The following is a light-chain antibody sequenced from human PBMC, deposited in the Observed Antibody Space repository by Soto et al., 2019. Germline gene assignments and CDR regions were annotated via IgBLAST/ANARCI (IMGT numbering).Light chain of an antibody. CDR1: SSNIGSNT. CDR2: SND. V-gene: IGLV1-44*01. J-gene: IGLJ2*01. CDR3: AAWDGRLNGWV. Sequence: QSVLTQAPSASGTPGQRVTISCSGSSSNIGSNTVSWYQQVPGTAPKLLIYSNDQRPSGVPDRFSGSKSGTSASLAIGGLQSEDEADYYCAAWDGRLNGWVFGGGTKVTVL.